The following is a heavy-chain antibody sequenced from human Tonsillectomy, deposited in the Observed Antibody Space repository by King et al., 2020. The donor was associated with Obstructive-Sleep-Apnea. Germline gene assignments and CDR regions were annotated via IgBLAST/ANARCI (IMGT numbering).Heavy chain of an antibody. V-gene: IGHV3-21*01. CDR3: ASQSSGDY. CDR2: ISSSSSYI. D-gene: IGHD6-6*01. CDR1: GFTFSSYS. Sequence: VQLVESGGGLAKPGGSLRLSCAASGFTFSSYSMNWVRQAPGKGLEWVSSISSSSSYIYYADSVKGRFTISRDNAKNSLYLQMNSLRAEDTAVYYCASQSSGDYWGQGTLVTVSS. J-gene: IGHJ4*02.